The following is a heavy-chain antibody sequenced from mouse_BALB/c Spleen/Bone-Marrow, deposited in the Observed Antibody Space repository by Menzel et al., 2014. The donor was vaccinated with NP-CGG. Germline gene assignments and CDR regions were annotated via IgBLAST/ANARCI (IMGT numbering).Heavy chain of an antibody. CDR3: AREYYGSIGKFDV. J-gene: IGHJ1*03. CDR2: INPSTGYT. D-gene: IGHD1-1*01. CDR1: GYNFTSYW. V-gene: IGHV1-7*01. Sequence: VQLQQSGAELAKPGASVKMSCKASGYNFTSYWMHWVKQRPGQGLEWIGYINPSTGYTEYNQKFKDKATLTADKSSSTAYMQLSSLTSEDSAVYYCAREYYGSIGKFDVWRTGTPVPVSS.